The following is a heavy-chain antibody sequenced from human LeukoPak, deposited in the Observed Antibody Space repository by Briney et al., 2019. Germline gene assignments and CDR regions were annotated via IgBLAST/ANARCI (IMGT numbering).Heavy chain of an antibody. D-gene: IGHD3-22*01. Sequence: SQTLSLTCAVSVDIVSSNSAAWNWIRQSPSRGLEWLGRTYYRSKWYDAYAGSVKSRVTIKPDTSRNQFSLQLDSVTPEDTVVYYCARGHSGYLDTWGQGTLVTVSS. CDR3: ARGHSGYLDT. CDR2: TYYRSKWYD. CDR1: VDIVSSNSAA. J-gene: IGHJ4*02. V-gene: IGHV6-1*01.